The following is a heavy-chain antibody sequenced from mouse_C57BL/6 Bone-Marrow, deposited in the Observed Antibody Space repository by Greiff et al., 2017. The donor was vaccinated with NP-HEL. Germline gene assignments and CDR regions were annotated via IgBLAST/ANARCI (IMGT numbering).Heavy chain of an antibody. CDR1: GYAFSSSW. V-gene: IGHV1-82*01. CDR2: IYPGDGDT. D-gene: IGHD2-5*01. CDR3: ARSYYSNLYYFDY. Sequence: VQLQQSGPELVKPGASVKISCKASGYAFSSSWMNWVKQRPGKGLEWIGRIYPGDGDTNYNGKFKGKATLTADKSSSTAYMQLSSLTSEDSAVYFCARSYYSNLYYFDYWGQGTTLTVSS. J-gene: IGHJ2*01.